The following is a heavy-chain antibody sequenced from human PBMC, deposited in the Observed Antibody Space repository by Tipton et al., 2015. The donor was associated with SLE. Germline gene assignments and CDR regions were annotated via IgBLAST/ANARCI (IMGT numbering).Heavy chain of an antibody. V-gene: IGHV4-31*03. D-gene: IGHD3-10*02. J-gene: IGHJ4*02. CDR1: GGSINSGGYY. Sequence: TLSLTCSVSGGSINSGGYYWTWIRQHPGKGLEWIGYIYYSGSTFYNPSLKSRITISIDTSKNQFSLKLTSVTAADTAVYYCARMFWGSAAEFDYWGQGTLVTVSS. CDR3: ARMFWGSAAEFDY. CDR2: IYYSGST.